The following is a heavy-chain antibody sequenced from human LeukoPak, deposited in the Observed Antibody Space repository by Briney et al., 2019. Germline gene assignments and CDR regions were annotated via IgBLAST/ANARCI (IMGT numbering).Heavy chain of an antibody. D-gene: IGHD3-3*01. Sequence: PGGSLRLSCAASGFTFSSYGMHWVRQAPGKGLEWVAFIRYDGSNKYYADSVKGRFTISRDNSKNTLYLQMNSLRAEDTAVYYCAKGHYDFWSGYSKPGNWFDPWGQGTLVTVSS. CDR1: GFTFSSYG. CDR3: AKGHYDFWSGYSKPGNWFDP. J-gene: IGHJ5*02. CDR2: IRYDGSNK. V-gene: IGHV3-30*02.